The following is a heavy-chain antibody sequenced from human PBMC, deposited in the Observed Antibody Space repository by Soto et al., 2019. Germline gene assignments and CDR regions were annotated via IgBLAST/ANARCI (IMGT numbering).Heavy chain of an antibody. V-gene: IGHV1-46*01. CDR3: ASGIQLWLRRINNGYSG. CDR1: GYTFTTHY. J-gene: IGHJ4*02. Sequence: GASVKVSCKASGYTFTTHYIHWVRQAPGQGFEWMGKINPRSGTANYAQRFQDRVTITADKSTNTVYMELSSLRSEDTAVYFCASGIQLWLRRINNGYSGWGQGTLVTVSS. CDR2: INPRSGTA. D-gene: IGHD5-18*01.